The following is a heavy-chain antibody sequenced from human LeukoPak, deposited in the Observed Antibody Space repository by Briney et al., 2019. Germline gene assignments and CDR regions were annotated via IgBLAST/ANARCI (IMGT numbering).Heavy chain of an antibody. CDR1: GFSFNTYS. Sequence: GGSLRLSCAASGFSFNTYSMNWVRQAPGKRLEWVSSISSSSAHIFYADSVKGRFSISRDNAKNSLYLRMNSLRVEDTAVYYCTSRYCTTTNCYSFDNWGQGTMVSVSS. CDR2: ISSSSAHI. J-gene: IGHJ3*02. D-gene: IGHD2-2*01. V-gene: IGHV3-21*01. CDR3: TSRYCTTTNCYSFDN.